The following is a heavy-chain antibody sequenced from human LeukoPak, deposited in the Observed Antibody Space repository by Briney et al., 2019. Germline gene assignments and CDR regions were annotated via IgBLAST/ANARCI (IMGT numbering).Heavy chain of an antibody. V-gene: IGHV3-43*02. CDR3: AKDVSGSIDS. CDR2: ISGVGGRT. J-gene: IGHJ4*02. D-gene: IGHD5/OR15-5a*01. CDR1: GFIFSDYN. Sequence: AGGSLRLSCAASGFIFSDYNMHWVRQVPGKGLEWVSIISGVGGRTSYADSVKGRVTISRDNSKNSLYLQMNSLRTEDTAFYYCAKDVSGSIDSWGQGTLVTVSS.